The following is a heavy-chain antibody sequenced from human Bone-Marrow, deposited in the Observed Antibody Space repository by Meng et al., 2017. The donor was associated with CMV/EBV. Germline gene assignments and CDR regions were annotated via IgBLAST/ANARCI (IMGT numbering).Heavy chain of an antibody. CDR1: GFTFSSYA. J-gene: IGHJ6*02. V-gene: IGHV3-23*03. D-gene: IGHD1-26*01. CDR3: AKAQGSYYPIYGMDV. Sequence: GGFLRLSCAASGFTFSSYAMSWVRQAPGKGLEWVSVIYSGGSSTYYADSVKGRFTISRDNSKNTLYLQMNSLRAEDTAVYYCAKAQGSYYPIYGMDVWGQGTTVTVSS. CDR2: IYSGGSST.